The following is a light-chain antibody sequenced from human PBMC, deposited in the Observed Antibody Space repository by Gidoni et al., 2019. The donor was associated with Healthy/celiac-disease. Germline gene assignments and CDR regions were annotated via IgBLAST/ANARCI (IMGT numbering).Light chain of an antibody. V-gene: IGKV3-11*01. CDR1: QSVSSS. J-gene: IGKJ4*01. CDR3: QQRSNWPPLT. Sequence: EIVLTQSPATLSFSPGERATLSCRASQSVSSSFAWYQQKPGQAPRLLIYDASNRDTGIPARFSGSGSGTDFTLTISSLEPEDFAGYYCQQRSNWPPLTFGGGTKVEIK. CDR2: DAS.